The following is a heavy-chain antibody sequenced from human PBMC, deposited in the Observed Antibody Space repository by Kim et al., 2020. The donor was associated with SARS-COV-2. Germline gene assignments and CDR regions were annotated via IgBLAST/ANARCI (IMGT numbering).Heavy chain of an antibody. Sequence: GGSLRLSCAASGFNFSNYGMHWVRQAPGKGLEWVALIWYDGTNKYYGDSVKDRFTLFRENSKDTLYLQLNNLRAEDTAVYYCARDFARASEYKAMDLLMGALAFGGQGTLFTV. CDR3: ARDFARASEYKAMDLLMGALAF. V-gene: IGHV3-33*08. CDR1: GFNFSNYG. D-gene: IGHD5-18*01. J-gene: IGHJ4*02. CDR2: IWYDGTNK.